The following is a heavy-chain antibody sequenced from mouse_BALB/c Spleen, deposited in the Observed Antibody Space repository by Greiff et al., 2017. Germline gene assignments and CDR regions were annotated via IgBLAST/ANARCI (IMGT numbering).Heavy chain of an antibody. J-gene: IGHJ4*01. CDR1: GFTFSSYG. Sequence: EVQVVESGGGLVQPGGSLKLSCAASGFTFSSYGMSWVRQTPDKRLELVATINSNGGSTYYPDSVKGRFTISRDNAKNTLYLQMSSLKSEDTAMYYCAREPYGNYVCYYAMDYWGQGTSVTVSS. D-gene: IGHD2-1*01. CDR2: INSNGGST. V-gene: IGHV5-6-3*01. CDR3: AREPYGNYVCYYAMDY.